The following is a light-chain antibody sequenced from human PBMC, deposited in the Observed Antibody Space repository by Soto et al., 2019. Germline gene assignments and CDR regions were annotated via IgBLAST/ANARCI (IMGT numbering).Light chain of an antibody. CDR1: QSISSY. CDR3: QQSYSTPPFT. Sequence: DIQMTQPPSSLSASVGDRVTITCRASQSISSYLNWYQQKPGKAPKLLIYAASSLQSGVPSRFSGSGSGTDFTLTISSLQPEDFATYYCQQSYSTPPFTFGPGTKVDIQ. V-gene: IGKV1-39*01. J-gene: IGKJ3*01. CDR2: AAS.